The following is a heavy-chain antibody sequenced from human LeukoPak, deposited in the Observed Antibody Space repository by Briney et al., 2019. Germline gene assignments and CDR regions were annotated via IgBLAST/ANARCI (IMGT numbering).Heavy chain of an antibody. V-gene: IGHV4-59*08. CDR3: ARHPFATPFDY. D-gene: IGHD2-15*01. CDR1: GGSISGNY. Sequence: SETLSLTCTVSGGSISGNYWSWIRQPPGKGLEWIGYAYSSGHTNYNSSLKSRVTMSLDTSKSQFSPRLSSVTAADTAVYFCARHPFATPFDYWGPGTLVTVSS. J-gene: IGHJ4*02. CDR2: AYSSGHT.